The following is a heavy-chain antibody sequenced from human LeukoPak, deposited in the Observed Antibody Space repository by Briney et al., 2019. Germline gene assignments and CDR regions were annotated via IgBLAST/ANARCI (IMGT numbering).Heavy chain of an antibody. D-gene: IGHD2-2*01. Sequence: RASVKVSCRASGYVFASHWVHWFRQAPGQGLEWVGFIKPDSGQKGLATSLQGRVTLTRDTSIRKVYMELNGLTSDDTAVYFCARDYPHQRFDIWGQGTLVTVSS. CDR3: ARDYPHQRFDI. J-gene: IGHJ4*02. CDR1: GYVFASHW. V-gene: IGHV1-2*02. CDR2: IKPDSGQK.